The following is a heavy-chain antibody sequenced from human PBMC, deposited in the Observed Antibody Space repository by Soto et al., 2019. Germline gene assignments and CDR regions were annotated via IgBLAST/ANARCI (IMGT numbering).Heavy chain of an antibody. D-gene: IGHD2-21*02. CDR2: ISYDGSNK. CDR3: AKDVTPRGSHYYSGMDV. V-gene: IGHV3-30*18. J-gene: IGHJ6*02. CDR1: GFTFSSYG. Sequence: GGSLRLSCAASGFTFSSYGMHWVRQAPGKGLEWVAVISYDGSNKYYADSVKGRFTISRDNSKNTLYLQMNSLRAEDTAVYYCAKDVTPRGSHYYSGMDVWGQGXTVTVSS.